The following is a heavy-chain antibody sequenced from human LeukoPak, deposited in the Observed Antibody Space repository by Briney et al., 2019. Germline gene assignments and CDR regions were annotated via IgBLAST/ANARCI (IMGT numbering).Heavy chain of an antibody. CDR2: IYTSGST. CDR3: ARVWITMVRGATHDAFDI. Sequence: SETLSLTCTDSGGSISSYYWSWIRQPAGKGLEWIGRIYTSGSTNYNPSLKSRVTMSVDTSKNQFSLKLSSVTAADTAVYYCARVWITMVRGATHDAFDIWGQGTMVTVSS. V-gene: IGHV4-4*07. D-gene: IGHD3-10*01. J-gene: IGHJ3*02. CDR1: GGSISSYY.